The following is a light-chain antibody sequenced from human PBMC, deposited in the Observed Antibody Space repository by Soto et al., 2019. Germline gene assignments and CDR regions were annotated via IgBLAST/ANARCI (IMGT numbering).Light chain of an antibody. CDR1: QSVRTS. CDR2: DAS. CDR3: QQRNVWHPIT. J-gene: IGKJ5*01. Sequence: LLTQSPATLSLSPGERATLSCRASQSVRTSLAWYQHKPAQAPRLVIYDASLRANGVPARFGGSGSGTDFTLTINSLEHEDFAVYYCQQRNVWHPITFGQGTRLEIK. V-gene: IGKV3-11*01.